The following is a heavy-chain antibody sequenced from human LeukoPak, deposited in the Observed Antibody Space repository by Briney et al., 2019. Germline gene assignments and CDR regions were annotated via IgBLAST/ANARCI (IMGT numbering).Heavy chain of an antibody. J-gene: IGHJ4*02. D-gene: IGHD5-18*01. CDR3: AKGTAMLPSYYFDY. Sequence: GGSLRLSCAASGFTFSSYAMSWVRQAPGKGLEWVSGISWNSGSIGYADSVKGRFTISRDNAKNSLYLQMNSLRAEDTALYYCAKGTAMLPSYYFDYWGQGSLVTVSS. V-gene: IGHV3-9*01. CDR2: ISWNSGSI. CDR1: GFTFSSYA.